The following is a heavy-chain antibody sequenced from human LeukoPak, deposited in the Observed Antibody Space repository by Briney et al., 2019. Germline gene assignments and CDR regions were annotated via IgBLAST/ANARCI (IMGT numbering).Heavy chain of an antibody. J-gene: IGHJ4*02. CDR1: NDSISSGDYY. V-gene: IGHV4-30-4*01. Sequence: PSETLSLTCTVSNDSISSGDYYWNWIRQPPGKGLEWIGYIFHRGGTSYNPSLKSRILFSVDTSQNQFSLKLSSVTAADTAVYYCARASEVRYYGSGNHDYWGQGTLVTVSS. CDR3: ARASEVRYYGSGNHDY. D-gene: IGHD3-10*01. CDR2: IFHRGGT.